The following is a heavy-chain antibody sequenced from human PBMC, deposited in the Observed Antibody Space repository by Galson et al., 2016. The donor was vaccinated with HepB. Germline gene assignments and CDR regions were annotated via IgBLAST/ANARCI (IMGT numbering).Heavy chain of an antibody. J-gene: IGHJ4*02. CDR1: GFAFSTYS. V-gene: IGHV3-48*02. CDR3: ARGLEQPVAHFDV. Sequence: SLRLSCAASGFAFSTYSMNWVRQRPGKALEWLSHLSSRFGTIFYADSVKGRFTSSRDNGKNSVFLQLNGLRDDDTALYYCARGLEQPVAHFDVLGQRTLVTVSS. CDR2: LSSRFGTI. D-gene: IGHD1/OR15-1a*01.